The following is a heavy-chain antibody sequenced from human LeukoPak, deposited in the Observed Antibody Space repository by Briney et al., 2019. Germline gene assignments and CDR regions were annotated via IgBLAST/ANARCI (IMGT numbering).Heavy chain of an antibody. CDR2: IHNTGST. V-gene: IGHV4-59*01. D-gene: IGHD4-23*01. J-gene: IGHJ5*02. Sequence: SETLSLTCTVSGGSISSYYWSWIRQPPGKGVEWIGYIHNTGSTNYNPSLKSRVTISVDTSKNQFSLKLSSVTAADTAVYYCARGGGYGGVYWLAPWGQGTLVTVSS. CDR3: ARGGGYGGVYWLAP. CDR1: GGSISSYY.